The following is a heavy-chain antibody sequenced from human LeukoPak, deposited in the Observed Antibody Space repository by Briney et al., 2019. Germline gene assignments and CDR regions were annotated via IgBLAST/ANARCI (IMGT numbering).Heavy chain of an antibody. CDR1: GGTFSSYA. Sequence: SVKVSCKASGGTFSSYAFSWVRQAPGQGLEWMGGIIPIFATADYAQKFQGRVTITADTSTSTAYMELSSLRSEDTAVYYCAKVEGLERRYVVGYYYMDVWGKGTTVTVSS. V-gene: IGHV1-69*06. CDR3: AKVEGLERRYVVGYYYMDV. D-gene: IGHD1-1*01. J-gene: IGHJ6*03. CDR2: IIPIFATA.